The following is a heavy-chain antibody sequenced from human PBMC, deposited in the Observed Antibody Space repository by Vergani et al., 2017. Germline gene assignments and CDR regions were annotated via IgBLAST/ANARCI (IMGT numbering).Heavy chain of an antibody. CDR2: SHYSGRT. Sequence: QVQLQESGPGLVKPSETLSLTCTVSGGSISSNTYYWAWIRQPPGKGLEWIGSSHYSGRTDYNPSLKSRVTISVETSKNQFSLKRSVVTAADTAVYYCARRWGYSYGYEEANFDLGGRGTLVTVSS. CDR3: ARRWGYSYGYEEANFDL. J-gene: IGHJ2*01. CDR1: GGSISSNTYY. D-gene: IGHD5-18*01. V-gene: IGHV4-39*01.